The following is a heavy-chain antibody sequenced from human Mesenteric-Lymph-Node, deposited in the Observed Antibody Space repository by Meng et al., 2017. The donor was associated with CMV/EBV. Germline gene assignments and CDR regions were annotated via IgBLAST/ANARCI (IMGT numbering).Heavy chain of an antibody. CDR1: GFIVSTNY. CDR2: IYSGDIT. V-gene: IGHV3-53*01. J-gene: IGHJ4*02. D-gene: IGHD6-6*01. CDR3: TTGGGSAACPFDY. Sequence: GESLKISCAASGFIVSTNYMSWVRQAPGKGLEWVSVIYSGDITYYADSVKGRFTSSRDNSKNTLFLQMNSLRVEDTAVYYCTTGGGSAACPFDYWGQGTLVTVSS.